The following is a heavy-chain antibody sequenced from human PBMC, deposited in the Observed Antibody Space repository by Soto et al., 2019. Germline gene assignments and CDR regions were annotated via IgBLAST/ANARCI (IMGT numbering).Heavy chain of an antibody. J-gene: IGHJ4*02. D-gene: IGHD6-19*01. Sequence: HPGGSLRLSCAASGFTFSGYGMHWVRQAPGRGLEWVAVIWYDGSNIYYADSVKGRFTISRDNSKDTLDLQMNSLRAEDTAVYYCARDREQWLVGYYFDYWGQGTLVTVSS. V-gene: IGHV3-33*01. CDR2: IWYDGSNI. CDR3: ARDREQWLVGYYFDY. CDR1: GFTFSGYG.